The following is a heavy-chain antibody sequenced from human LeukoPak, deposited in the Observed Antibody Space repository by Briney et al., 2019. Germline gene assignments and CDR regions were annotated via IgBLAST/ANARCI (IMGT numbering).Heavy chain of an antibody. D-gene: IGHD6-13*01. CDR3: ARDRARIAAAGLIYYFDY. V-gene: IGHV3-20*04. J-gene: IGHJ4*02. Sequence: PPGGSLRLSCAASGFTFDDYGMSWVRHAPGKGLEWVSGINWNGGSTGYADSVKGRFTISRDNAKNSLYLQMNSLRAEDTALYYCARDRARIAAAGLIYYFDYWGQGTLVTVSS. CDR2: INWNGGST. CDR1: GFTFDDYG.